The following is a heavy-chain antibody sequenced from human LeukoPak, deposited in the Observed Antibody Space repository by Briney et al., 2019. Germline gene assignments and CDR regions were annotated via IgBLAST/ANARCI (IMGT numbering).Heavy chain of an antibody. CDR2: INNDGSST. J-gene: IGHJ4*02. Sequence: PGVSLRLSCSAYRFTFSCYWLDWLRQTPGVGLVWVAHINNDGSSTGYADTLKGQFTISRDNAKDTLYLQMNSLRVEDTSVYYCARRVFGGIDYWGQGTLVTVSS. CDR3: ARRVFGGIDY. CDR1: RFTFSCYW. D-gene: IGHD3-3*01. V-gene: IGHV3-74*01.